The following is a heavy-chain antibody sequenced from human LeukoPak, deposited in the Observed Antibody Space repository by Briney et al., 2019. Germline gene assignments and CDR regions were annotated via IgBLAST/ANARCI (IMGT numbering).Heavy chain of an antibody. CDR2: IYSCGST. CDR3: ARGGDIVGTSRSAFDI. Sequence: GGSLRLSCAASGFTVSNNYMSWVRQAPGKGLEGVSLIYSCGSTDYADSVKGRFTIPRDNSKNTLYLQMNSLRPEDTAVYYCARGGDIVGTSRSAFDIWGQGTMVTVSS. D-gene: IGHD1-26*01. J-gene: IGHJ3*02. CDR1: GFTVSNNY. V-gene: IGHV3-53*01.